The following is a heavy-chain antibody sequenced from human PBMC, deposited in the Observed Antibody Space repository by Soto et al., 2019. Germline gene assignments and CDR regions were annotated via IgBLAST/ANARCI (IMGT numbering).Heavy chain of an antibody. CDR2: IYHSGST. V-gene: IGHV4-30-2*01. D-gene: IGHD2-2*01. CDR3: ARVPDR. CDR1: GGSICRGGYS. Sequence: QLQLQESCSGLVKPSQTLSLTSAVSGGSICRGGYSWSWIRQPPGKGLEWIGYIYHSGSTYYNPSLKSRVTISVDRSKNQFSLKLSSVTAADTAVYYCARVPDRWGQGTLVTVSS. J-gene: IGHJ5*02.